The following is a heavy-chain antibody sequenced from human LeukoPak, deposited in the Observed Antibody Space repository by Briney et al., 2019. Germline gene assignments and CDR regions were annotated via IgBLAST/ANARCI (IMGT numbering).Heavy chain of an antibody. CDR3: ARDFSDYGDYVGDY. V-gene: IGHV3-21*01. D-gene: IGHD4-17*01. Sequence: PGGSLRLSCAASGFTFSSYSMNWVRQAPGKGLEWVSSISSSSSYIYYADSVKGRFTISRVNAKNSLYLQMNSLRAEDTAVYYCARDFSDYGDYVGDYWGQGTLVTVSS. CDR1: GFTFSSYS. J-gene: IGHJ4*02. CDR2: ISSSSSYI.